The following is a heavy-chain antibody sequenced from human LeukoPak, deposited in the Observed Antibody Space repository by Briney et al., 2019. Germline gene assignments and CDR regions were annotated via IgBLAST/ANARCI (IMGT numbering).Heavy chain of an antibody. CDR3: ATADWESFYFDS. CDR1: GGSVSRGGYY. D-gene: IGHD3-3*01. V-gene: IGHV4-31*03. J-gene: IGHJ4*02. CDR2: TAYSEGT. Sequence: SQTLSLTCTVSGGSVSRGGYYWNWIRQHPGKGLEWIGFTAYSEGTYYNPSLMSRITISVDISQNQFSLKMRDVTAADTAVYFCATADWESFYFDSWGQGALVAVSS.